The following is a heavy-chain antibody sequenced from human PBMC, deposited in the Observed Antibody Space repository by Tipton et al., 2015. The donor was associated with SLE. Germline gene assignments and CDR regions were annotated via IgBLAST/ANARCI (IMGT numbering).Heavy chain of an antibody. Sequence: TLSLTCAVSGGSINSATYSWSWIRQPPGKGLEWIGYIYYSGSTNYNPSLKSRVTISVDTSKNQFSLKLSSVTAADTAVYYCARGRVSSSSWDWYFDLWGRGTLVTVSS. V-gene: IGHV4-61*01. CDR1: GGSINSATYS. D-gene: IGHD6-13*01. CDR2: IYYSGST. J-gene: IGHJ2*01. CDR3: ARGRVSSSSWDWYFDL.